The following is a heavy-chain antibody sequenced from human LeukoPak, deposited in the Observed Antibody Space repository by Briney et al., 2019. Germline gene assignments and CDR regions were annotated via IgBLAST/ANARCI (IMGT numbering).Heavy chain of an antibody. D-gene: IGHD1-26*01. V-gene: IGHV1-69*05. CDR2: IIPIFGTA. CDR3: ARDPWGRWELPFDY. Sequence: PVKVSCKASGGTFSSYAISWVRQAPGQGLEWMGRIIPIFGTANYAQTFQGRVTITTDESTSTAYMELSSLRSEDTAVYYCARDPWGRWELPFDYWGQGTLVTVSS. CDR1: GGTFSSYA. J-gene: IGHJ4*02.